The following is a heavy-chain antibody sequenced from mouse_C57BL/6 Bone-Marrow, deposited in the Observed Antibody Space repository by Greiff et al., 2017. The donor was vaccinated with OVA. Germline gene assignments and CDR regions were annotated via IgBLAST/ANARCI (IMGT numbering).Heavy chain of an antibody. J-gene: IGHJ1*03. V-gene: IGHV1-26*01. CDR1: GYTFTDYY. CDR2: INPNNGGT. D-gene: IGHD1-1*01. CDR3: ARSFITTVVPLHWYFDV. Sequence: EVQLQQSGPELVKPGASVKISCKASGYTFTDYYMNWVKQSHGKSLEWIGDINPNNGGTSYNQKFKGKATLTVDKSSSTAYMELRSLTSEDSAVYYCARSFITTVVPLHWYFDVWGTGTTVTVSS.